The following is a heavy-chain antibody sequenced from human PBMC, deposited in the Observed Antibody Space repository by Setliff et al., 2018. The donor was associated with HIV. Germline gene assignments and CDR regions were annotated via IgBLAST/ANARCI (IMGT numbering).Heavy chain of an antibody. V-gene: IGHV4-39*07. J-gene: IGHJ4*02. CDR2: IYYSGGT. Sequence: SETLSLTCTVSGGSISSSSHYWGWTRQPPGKGLEWIGSIYYSGGTYYNPSLKSRVTISVDTSKNQFSLKLGSVTAADTAVYYCASDMRHLAPLGYYFDYWGQGTLVTVSS. CDR3: ASDMRHLAPLGYYFDY. D-gene: IGHD3-10*01. CDR1: GGSISSSSHY.